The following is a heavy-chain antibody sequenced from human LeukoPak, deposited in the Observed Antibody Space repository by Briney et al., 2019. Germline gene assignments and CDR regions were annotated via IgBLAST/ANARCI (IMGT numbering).Heavy chain of an antibody. CDR2: IIPIFGTA. J-gene: IGHJ5*01. Sequence: SVKVPCKASGGTFSSYAISWVRQAPGQGLEWMGGIIPIFGTANYAQKFQGRVTITADESTSTAYMELSSLRSEDTAVYYCARSVRYFDWFGYWGQGTLVTVSP. CDR1: GGTFSSYA. D-gene: IGHD3-9*01. CDR3: ARSVRYFDWFGY. V-gene: IGHV1-69*13.